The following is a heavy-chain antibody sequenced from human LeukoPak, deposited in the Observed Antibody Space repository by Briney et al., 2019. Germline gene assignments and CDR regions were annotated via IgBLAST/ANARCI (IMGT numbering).Heavy chain of an antibody. D-gene: IGHD3-22*01. CDR2: ISGSGGST. Sequence: GGSLRLSCAASGFTFSSYAMSWVRQAPGKGLEWVSAISGSGGSTYYADSVKGRFTISRDNSKNTLYLQMNSLRAEDTAVYYCAKEMDYYDSSGYSFFDYWGQGTLVTVSS. V-gene: IGHV3-23*01. CDR1: GFTFSSYA. CDR3: AKEMDYYDSSGYSFFDY. J-gene: IGHJ4*02.